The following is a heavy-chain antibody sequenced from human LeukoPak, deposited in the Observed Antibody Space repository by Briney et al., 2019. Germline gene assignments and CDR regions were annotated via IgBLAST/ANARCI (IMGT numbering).Heavy chain of an antibody. V-gene: IGHV3-53*01. CDR3: ARVYDSKEGWFDP. J-gene: IGHJ5*02. CDR1: GFTVSSNY. CDR2: IYSGGST. Sequence: TGGSLRLPCAASGFTVSSNYMSWVRQAPGKGLEWVSVIYSGGSTYYADSVKGRFTISRDNSKNTLYLQMNSLRAKDTAVYYCARVYDSKEGWFDPWGQGTLVTVSS. D-gene: IGHD3-22*01.